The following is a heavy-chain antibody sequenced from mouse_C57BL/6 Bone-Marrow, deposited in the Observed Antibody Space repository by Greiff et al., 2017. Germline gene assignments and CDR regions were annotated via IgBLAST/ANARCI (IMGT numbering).Heavy chain of an antibody. J-gene: IGHJ3*01. Sequence: VKLLESGAELVKPGASVKISCKASGYAFRSYWMNWVKQRPGKGLEWIGQIFPGDGDTTYNGKFKGKATLTADKSSSTAYMQLSSLTSEDSAVYFCARGAYGGQGTLVTVSA. CDR3: ARGAY. V-gene: IGHV1-80*01. CDR2: IFPGDGDT. CDR1: GYAFRSYW.